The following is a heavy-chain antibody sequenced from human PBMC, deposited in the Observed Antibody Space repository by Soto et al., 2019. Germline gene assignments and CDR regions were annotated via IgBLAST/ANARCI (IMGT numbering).Heavy chain of an antibody. V-gene: IGHV5-10-1*01. CDR3: ARLRQQLVFDAHGMDV. Sequence: VESLKISCKCSGYSFTSYWISWVRQMPGKGLEWMGRIDPSDSYTNYSPSFQGHVTISADKSISTAYLQWSSLKASDTAMYYCARLRQQLVFDAHGMDVWGQGTTVTVSS. CDR1: GYSFTSYW. CDR2: IDPSDSYT. J-gene: IGHJ6*02. D-gene: IGHD6-13*01.